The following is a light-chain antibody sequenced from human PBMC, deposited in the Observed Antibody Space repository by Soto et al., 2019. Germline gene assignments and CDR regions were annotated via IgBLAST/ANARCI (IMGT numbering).Light chain of an antibody. V-gene: IGLV9-49*01. CDR3: GADHGSGSNFVCAV. Sequence: QPVLTQPPSASAXXXXSVXXXXXLXXXXXXXXXXWYQQRPGKGPRFVMRVGTGGIVGSKGDGIPDRFSVLGSGLNRYLTIKNIQEEDESDYHCGADHGSGSNFVCAVFGGGTQLTVL. CDR1: XXXXXXX. CDR2: VGTGGIVG. J-gene: IGLJ7*01.